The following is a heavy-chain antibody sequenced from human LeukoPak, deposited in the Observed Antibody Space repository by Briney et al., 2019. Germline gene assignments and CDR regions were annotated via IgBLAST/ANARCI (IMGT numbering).Heavy chain of an antibody. CDR2: IRDDGSDT. Sequence: GGSLRLSCAASGFTFNDYAMYWVRQSPGRGLEWVALIRDDGSDTYHADSVKGRFTISRDNSKNTVFLRMNSLRGEDSAIYYCAKSDGHGTGYGFHIWGQGTMVSVSS. CDR1: GFTFNDYA. V-gene: IGHV3-30*02. J-gene: IGHJ3*02. D-gene: IGHD6-19*01. CDR3: AKSDGHGTGYGFHI.